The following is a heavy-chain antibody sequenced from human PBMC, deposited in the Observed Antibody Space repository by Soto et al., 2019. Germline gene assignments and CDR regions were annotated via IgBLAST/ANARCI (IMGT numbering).Heavy chain of an antibody. J-gene: IGHJ6*03. CDR1: GYTFTSYD. CDR3: ARADIVVVPAAMHYYYYYMDV. V-gene: IGHV1-8*01. Sequence: QVQLVQSGAEVKKPGASVKVSCKASGYTFTSYDINWVRQATGQGLEWMGWMNPNSGNTGYAQKFQGRVTMTRNTSISTAYMELSSLRSEDTAVYYCARADIVVVPAAMHYYYYYMDVWGKETTVTVSS. D-gene: IGHD2-2*01. CDR2: MNPNSGNT.